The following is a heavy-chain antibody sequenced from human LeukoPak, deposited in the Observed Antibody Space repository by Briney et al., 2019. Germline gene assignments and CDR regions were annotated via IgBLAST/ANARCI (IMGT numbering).Heavy chain of an antibody. CDR1: GFTFDDYA. J-gene: IGHJ4*02. V-gene: IGHV3-9*01. CDR3: AKGPGLRATIFDY. CDR2: ISWNSGSI. Sequence: GGSLRLSCAASGFTFDDYAMHWVRQAPGKGLEWVSGISWNSGSIGYADSVKGRFTISRDNAKNSLYLQMNSLRAEDTALYYCAKGPGLRATIFDYWGQGTLVTVSS. D-gene: IGHD5-12*01.